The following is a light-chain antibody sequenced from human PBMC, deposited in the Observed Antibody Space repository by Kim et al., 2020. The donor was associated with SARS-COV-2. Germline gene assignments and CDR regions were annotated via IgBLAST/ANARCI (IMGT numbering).Light chain of an antibody. CDR2: AAS. CDR3: QQADRFPYT. J-gene: IGKJ2*01. Sequence: DIQMTQSPYSVSASVGDRVNITCRASEGDIRWLAWYQQKPGKGPKLLIYAASSLQSEVPSRFSGSGSGRDFTLTISSLQPEDFATYYCQQADRFPYTFGQGTKLEI. V-gene: IGKV1-12*02. CDR1: EGDIRW.